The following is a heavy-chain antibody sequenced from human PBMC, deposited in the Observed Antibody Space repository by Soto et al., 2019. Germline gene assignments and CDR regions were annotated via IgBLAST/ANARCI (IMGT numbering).Heavy chain of an antibody. V-gene: IGHV1-24*01. D-gene: IGHD2-2*01. CDR1: GYTLTELS. CDR3: ARTVVPAANFPYNWFDP. CDR2: FEPEDGET. Sequence: GXSVKVSFNVSGYTLTELSMHLVRHSPGKGLEWMGGFEPEDGETLSAQTFQGRVTMTEDTSTDTAYMELSSLRSEETAVYYCARTVVPAANFPYNWFDPWGQGTLVTVSS. J-gene: IGHJ5*02.